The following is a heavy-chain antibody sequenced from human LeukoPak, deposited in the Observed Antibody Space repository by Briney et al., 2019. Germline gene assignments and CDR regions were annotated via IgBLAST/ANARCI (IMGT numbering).Heavy chain of an antibody. D-gene: IGHD3-10*01. CDR2: IYYSGTT. CDR1: GGSISSDNYY. CDR3: AKHYMGSSYNHGLDC. J-gene: IGHJ4*02. Sequence: SETLSLTCTVSGGSISSDNYYWGWIRQPPGKGLEWIGSIYYSGTTYYNPSLKSRVTISVDTSKNQFSLKLSSVTAAGTALYYCAKHYMGSSYNHGLDCWGQGTLVTVSS. V-gene: IGHV4-39*01.